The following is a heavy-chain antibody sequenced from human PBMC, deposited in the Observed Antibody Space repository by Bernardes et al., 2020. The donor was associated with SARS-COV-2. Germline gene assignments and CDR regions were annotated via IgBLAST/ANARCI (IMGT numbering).Heavy chain of an antibody. CDR3: ARLGAAGPYYYYYYGMDV. J-gene: IGHJ6*02. CDR1: GYTFTSYG. V-gene: IGHV1-2*02. D-gene: IGHD6-13*01. CDR2: INPNSGGT. Sequence: ASVKVSCKASGYTFTSYGISWVRQAPGQGLEWMGWINPNSGGTNYAQKFQGRVTMTRDTSISTAYMELSRLRSDDTAVYYCARLGAAGPYYYYYYGMDVWGQGTTVTVSS.